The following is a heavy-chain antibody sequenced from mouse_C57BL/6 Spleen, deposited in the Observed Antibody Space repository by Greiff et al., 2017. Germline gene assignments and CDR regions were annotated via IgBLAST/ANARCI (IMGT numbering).Heavy chain of an antibody. V-gene: IGHV3-6*01. CDR1: GYSITSGYY. J-gene: IGHJ4*01. CDR2: ISYDGSN. D-gene: IGHD2-3*01. Sequence: EVKLMESGPGLVKPSPSLSLTCSVTGYSITSGYYWNWIRQSPGNKLEWMGYISYDGSNKYNPSLQNRISITRDTSKNQFFLKLNSVTTEDTATYYCARDDGYYVARDSWGQGTSVTVSS. CDR3: ARDDGYYVARDS.